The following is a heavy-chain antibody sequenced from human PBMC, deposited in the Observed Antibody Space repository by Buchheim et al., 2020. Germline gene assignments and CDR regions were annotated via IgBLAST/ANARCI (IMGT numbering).Heavy chain of an antibody. CDR1: GYTFTSYY. CDR2: INPSGGST. CDR3: AKALYSSGWYLSYYFDY. V-gene: IGHV1-46*04. D-gene: IGHD6-19*01. J-gene: IGHJ4*02. Sequence: QVQLVQAGGAVKKPGASVKVSCKASGYTFTSYYIHWVRQAPGQGLEWMGIINPSGGSTSYAQKLQGRVTMTRDTSTSTVYMELSSLRSEDTAVYYCAKALYSSGWYLSYYFDYWGQGTL.